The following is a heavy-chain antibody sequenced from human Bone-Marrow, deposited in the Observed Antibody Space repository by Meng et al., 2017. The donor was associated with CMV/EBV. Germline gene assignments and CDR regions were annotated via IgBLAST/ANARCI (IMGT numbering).Heavy chain of an antibody. Sequence: ASVKVSCKASGYTFTGYYMHWVRQAPGQGLEWMGWINPNSGGTNYAQKFQGRVTMTRDTSISTAYMGLSRLRPDDTAVYYCAREPPGDYYYYGMDVWGQGTTVTVSS. V-gene: IGHV1-2*02. CDR1: GYTFTGYY. J-gene: IGHJ6*02. D-gene: IGHD3-10*01. CDR3: AREPPGDYYYYGMDV. CDR2: INPNSGGT.